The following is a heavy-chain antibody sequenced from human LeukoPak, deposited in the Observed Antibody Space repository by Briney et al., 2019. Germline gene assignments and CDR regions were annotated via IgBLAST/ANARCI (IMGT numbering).Heavy chain of an antibody. V-gene: IGHV3-30-3*01. CDR3: ARDIGTGITGTTEYYYYYGMDV. CDR2: ISYDGSNK. Sequence: PGRSLRLSCAASGFTFSSYAMHWVRQAPGKGLEWVAVISYDGSNKYYADSVKGRFTIPRDNSKNTLYLQMNSLRAEDTAVYYCARDIGTGITGTTEYYYYYGMDVWGQGTTVTVSS. J-gene: IGHJ6*02. D-gene: IGHD1-7*01. CDR1: GFTFSSYA.